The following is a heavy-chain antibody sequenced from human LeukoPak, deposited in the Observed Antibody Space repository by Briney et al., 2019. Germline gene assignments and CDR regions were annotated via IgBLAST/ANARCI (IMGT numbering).Heavy chain of an antibody. CDR2: ITSSSSYI. Sequence: GGSLRLSCAASGFTFSTYNMNWVRHAPGKGLEWISSITSSSSYIYYADSVKGRFTISRDNAKNSLFLQMNNLSPDDTAVYFCARDPYSGNYGNYYYHYMDVWGKGTTVTISS. CDR1: GFTFSTYN. J-gene: IGHJ6*03. V-gene: IGHV3-21*06. CDR3: ARDPYSGNYGNYYYHYMDV. D-gene: IGHD1-26*01.